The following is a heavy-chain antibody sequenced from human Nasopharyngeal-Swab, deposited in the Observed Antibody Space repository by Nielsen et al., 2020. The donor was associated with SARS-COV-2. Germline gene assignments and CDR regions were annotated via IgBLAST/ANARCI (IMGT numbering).Heavy chain of an antibody. CDR1: GGSISTYH. D-gene: IGHD4-17*01. Sequence: WGSLRLSCSVSGGSISTYHWNWIRQPPGKGLEWIGYIYYSGSTNYNPSLKSRVTISVDTSKNQFSLKLSSVTAADTAVYYCARRGEGYGDYLDYWGQGTLVTVSS. J-gene: IGHJ4*02. CDR3: ARRGEGYGDYLDY. V-gene: IGHV4-59*08. CDR2: IYYSGST.